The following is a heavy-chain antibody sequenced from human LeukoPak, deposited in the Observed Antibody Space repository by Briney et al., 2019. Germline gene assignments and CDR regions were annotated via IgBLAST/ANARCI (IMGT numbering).Heavy chain of an antibody. CDR2: AYHSGST. J-gene: IGHJ4*02. V-gene: IGHV4-59*01. D-gene: IGHD2-2*01. CDR3: ARDKKGSSCYDF. CDR1: GDSISGYY. Sequence: PAETLSLTCAVSGDSISGYYWSWIRQPPGKGLEWIGFAYHSGSTTRNPSLESRVTISVDTSTNQVSLRLSSVTAADTAVYYCARDKKGSSCYDFWGPGTLVTVSS.